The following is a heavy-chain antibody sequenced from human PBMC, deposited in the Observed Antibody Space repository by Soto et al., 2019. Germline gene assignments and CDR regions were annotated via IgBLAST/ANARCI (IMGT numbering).Heavy chain of an antibody. D-gene: IGHD3-16*01. V-gene: IGHV4-59*12. J-gene: IGHJ6*02. CDR1: GGSISSYY. CDR2: IYYSGST. Sequence: SETLSLTCTVSGGSISSYYWSWIRQPPGKGLEWIGYIYYSGSTNYNPSLKSRVTISVDRSKNQFSLKLSSVTAADTAVYYCARDGRGGSYNYYYGMDVWGQGTTVTVSS. CDR3: ARDGRGGSYNYYYGMDV.